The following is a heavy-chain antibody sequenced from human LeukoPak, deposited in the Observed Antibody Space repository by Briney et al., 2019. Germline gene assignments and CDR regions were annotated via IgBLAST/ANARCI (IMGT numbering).Heavy chain of an antibody. CDR2: INANSVTR. V-gene: IGHV3-23*01. Sequence: PGGSLRLSCEASGFAFSSCAMSWLSQPPGKGVEWASTINANSVTRSYVSSVRGRFTISRDNSKNTVYLQLNTLRTEDTAVYYCAKPISGGLAVTADWFDPWGQGSLVVV. CDR1: GFAFSSCA. J-gene: IGHJ5*01. CDR3: AKPISGGLAVTADWFDP. D-gene: IGHD6-19*01.